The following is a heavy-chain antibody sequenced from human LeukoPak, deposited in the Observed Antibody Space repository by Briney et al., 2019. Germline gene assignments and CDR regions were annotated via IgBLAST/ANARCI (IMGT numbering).Heavy chain of an antibody. CDR3: ARDLYRYSYGFLVGY. V-gene: IGHV3-74*01. CDR1: GFTFSSYW. D-gene: IGHD5-18*01. CDR2: INSDGSST. Sequence: GGSLRLSCAASGFTFSSYWLHWVRQAPGKGLVWVSRINSDGSSTSYADSVKGRFTISRDNAKNTLYLQMNSLRAEDTAVYYCARDLYRYSYGFLVGYWGQGTLVTVSS. J-gene: IGHJ4*02.